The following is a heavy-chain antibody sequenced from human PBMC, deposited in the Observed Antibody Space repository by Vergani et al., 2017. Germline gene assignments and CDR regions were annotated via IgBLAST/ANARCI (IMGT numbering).Heavy chain of an antibody. CDR1: GGTFSSYA. CDR3: ASGDITIFGVVIIRGYYYYGMDV. CDR2: IIHIFGTA. J-gene: IGHJ6*02. Sequence: QVQLVQSGAEVKKPGSSVKVSCKASGGTFSSYAISWVRQAPGQGLEWMGGIIHIFGTANYAQKFQGRVTITADESTSTAYMELSSLRSEDTAVYYCASGDITIFGVVIIRGYYYYGMDVWGQGTRVTVSS. D-gene: IGHD3-3*01. V-gene: IGHV1-69*01.